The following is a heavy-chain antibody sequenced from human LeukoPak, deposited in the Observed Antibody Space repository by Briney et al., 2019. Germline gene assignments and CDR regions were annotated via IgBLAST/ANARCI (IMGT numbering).Heavy chain of an antibody. CDR1: GFTFSSYA. CDR2: ISGSGGST. D-gene: IGHD3-9*01. Sequence: PGGSLRLSCAASGFTFSSYAMSWVRQAPGKGLEWASAISGSGGSTYYADSVKGRFTISRDNSKSTLYLQMNSLRAEDTAVYYCAKEVPYDILTGPIDYWGQGTLVTVSS. CDR3: AKEVPYDILTGPIDY. J-gene: IGHJ4*02. V-gene: IGHV3-23*01.